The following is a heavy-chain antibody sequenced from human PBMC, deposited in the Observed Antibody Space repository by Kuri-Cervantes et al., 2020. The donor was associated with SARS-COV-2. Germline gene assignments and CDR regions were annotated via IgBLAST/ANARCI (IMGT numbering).Heavy chain of an antibody. CDR1: GFTFSSYW. CDR2: INSDGSST. V-gene: IGHV3-74*01. CDR3: ARDRYDFWSGLGYYYYGIDV. J-gene: IGHJ6*02. Sequence: GGSLRLSCAASGFTFSSYWMHWVRHAPGKGLVWVSRINSDGSSTSYADSVKGRFTISRDNAKNTLYLQMNSLRAEDTAVYYCARDRYDFWSGLGYYYYGIDVWGQGTTVTVSS. D-gene: IGHD3-3*01.